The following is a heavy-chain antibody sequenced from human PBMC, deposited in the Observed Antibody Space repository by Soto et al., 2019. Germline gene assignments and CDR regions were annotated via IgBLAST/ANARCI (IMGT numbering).Heavy chain of an antibody. CDR2: IFQSGIT. CDR1: GGSFSGYY. Sequence: PSETLSLTCAVYGGSFSGYYWSWVRQPPGKGLEWIGEIFQSGITNYNPSLKSRVTISIDRSKNYLSLNLDSVTAADTAVYYCAREVSGVQAFDYWGRGTLVTVSS. CDR3: AREVSGVQAFDY. V-gene: IGHV4-34*12. J-gene: IGHJ4*02. D-gene: IGHD2-21*01.